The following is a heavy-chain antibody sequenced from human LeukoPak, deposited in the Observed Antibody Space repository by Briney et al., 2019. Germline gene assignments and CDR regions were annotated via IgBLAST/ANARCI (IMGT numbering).Heavy chain of an antibody. CDR3: TRVYSCDWSGSYFDY. CDR2: SRNKANSYTI. V-gene: IGHV3-72*01. CDR1: GFIFSDYY. D-gene: IGHD2-2*01. J-gene: IGHJ4*02. Sequence: AGGSLRLSCAASGFIFSDYYMDWVRQAPGKGLEWVGRSRNKANSYTIQYAASVKGRFTISRDDSKSSLYLQMNSLRTEDTSVYYCTRVYSCDWSGSYFDYWGQGTPVTVSS.